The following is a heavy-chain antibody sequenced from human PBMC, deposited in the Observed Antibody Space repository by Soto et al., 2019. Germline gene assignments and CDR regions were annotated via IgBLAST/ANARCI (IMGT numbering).Heavy chain of an antibody. CDR2: ISSSSSTI. Sequence: EVQLVESGGGLVQPGGSLRLSCAASGFTFSSYSMNWVRQAPGKGLEWVSYISSSSSTIYYADSVKGRFTISRDNAKNSLYLQMNSLRAEDTAVYYCARDSVTLPWEGSLDYWGQGTLVTVSS. D-gene: IGHD1-26*01. J-gene: IGHJ4*02. CDR1: GFTFSSYS. V-gene: IGHV3-48*01. CDR3: ARDSVTLPWEGSLDY.